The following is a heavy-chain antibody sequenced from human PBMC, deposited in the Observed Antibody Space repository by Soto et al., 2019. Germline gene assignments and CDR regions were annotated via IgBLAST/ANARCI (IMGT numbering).Heavy chain of an antibody. J-gene: IGHJ3*02. CDR3: ARGLAFGGVIVIRFDAFDI. Sequence: SETLSLTCAVYGGSFSGYYWSWIRQPPGKGLEWIGEINHSGSTNYNPSLKSRVTISVDTSKNQFSLKLSSVTAADTAVYYCARGLAFGGVIVIRFDAFDIWGQGTMVTVSS. D-gene: IGHD3-16*02. CDR2: INHSGST. V-gene: IGHV4-34*01. CDR1: GGSFSGYY.